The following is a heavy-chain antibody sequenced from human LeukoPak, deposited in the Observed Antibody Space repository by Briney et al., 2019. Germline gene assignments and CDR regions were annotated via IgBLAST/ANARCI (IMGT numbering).Heavy chain of an antibody. CDR1: DFNFRSNW. J-gene: IGHJ4*02. D-gene: IGHD1-1*01. CDR2: IKGDGSEK. CDR3: AKEGDWNLDY. V-gene: IGHV3-7*04. Sequence: GGSLTLSCVASDFNFRSNWMDWVRQAPGKGLEWVANIKGDGSEKNYVDSVKGRFSISRDNAKNSLYLEMNSLRAEDTGVYYCAKEGDWNLDYWGQGALVTVSS.